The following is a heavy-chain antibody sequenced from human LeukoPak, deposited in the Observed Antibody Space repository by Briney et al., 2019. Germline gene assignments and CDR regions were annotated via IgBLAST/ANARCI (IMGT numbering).Heavy chain of an antibody. V-gene: IGHV3-15*07. J-gene: IGHJ4*02. CDR2: IKPKTDGVTT. D-gene: IGHD2-21*01. CDR1: GFTFSNAY. CDR3: ITPLPYSAQ. Sequence: GGSLRLSCAASGFTFSNAYMNWVRQAPGKGLEWVGRIKPKTDGVTTEYAAPVKDRSSISRDDSKSMMYLQMNSLKTEDTAVYYCITPLPYSAQGGQGTLVTVSS.